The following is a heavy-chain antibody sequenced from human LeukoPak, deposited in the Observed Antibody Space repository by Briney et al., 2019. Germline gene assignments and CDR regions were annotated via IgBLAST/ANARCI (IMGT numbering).Heavy chain of an antibody. D-gene: IGHD3-22*01. V-gene: IGHV4-34*01. CDR1: GGSFSGYY. CDR3: ARRSSGGPLVVKRVNWFDP. CDR2: INHSGST. J-gene: IGHJ5*02. Sequence: SETLSLTCAVYGGSFSGYYWSWIRQPPGKGLEWIGEINHSGSTNYNPSLKSRVTISVDTSKNQFSLKLSSVTAADTAVYYCARRSSGGPLVVKRVNWFDPWGQGTLVTVSS.